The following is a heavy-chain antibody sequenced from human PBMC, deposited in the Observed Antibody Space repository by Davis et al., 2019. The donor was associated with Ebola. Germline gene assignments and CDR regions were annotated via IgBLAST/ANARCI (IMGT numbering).Heavy chain of an antibody. J-gene: IGHJ4*02. D-gene: IGHD3-22*01. CDR1: GYTFTSYY. CDR2: INPSSGGT. V-gene: IGHV1-46*01. CDR3: ARGQRDTSGTFDY. Sequence: ASVKVSCKASGYTFTSYYMHWVRQAPGQALEWVGIINPSSGGTSYAQKFQGRVTMTSDTSTSTVYMDLRSLKSDDTAIYYCARGQRDTSGTFDYWGQGTLVTVSS.